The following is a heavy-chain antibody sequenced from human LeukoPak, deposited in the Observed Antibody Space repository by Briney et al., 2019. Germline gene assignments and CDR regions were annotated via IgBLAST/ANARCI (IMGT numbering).Heavy chain of an antibody. J-gene: IGHJ4*02. CDR2: ISGSGGST. Sequence: PGGSLRLSCAASGFTFDDYAMHWVRQAPGKGLEWVSSISGSGGSTYYADSVKGRFTISRDNSKNTLYLHMNSLRAEDTAVYHCAKDLTTVTTGDYWGQGTLVTVSS. V-gene: IGHV3-23*01. D-gene: IGHD4-17*01. CDR3: AKDLTTVTTGDY. CDR1: GFTFDDYA.